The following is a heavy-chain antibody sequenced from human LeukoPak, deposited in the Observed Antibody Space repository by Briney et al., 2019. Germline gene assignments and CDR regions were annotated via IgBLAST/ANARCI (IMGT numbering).Heavy chain of an antibody. CDR2: INHSGST. J-gene: IGHJ4*02. Sequence: PSETLSLTCAVYGGSFSGYYWSWIRQPPGKGLEWIGEINHSGSTNYNPPLKSRVTISVDTSKNQFSLKLSSVTAADTAVYYCARNLGGGVDYWGQGTLVTVSS. CDR1: GGSFSGYY. CDR3: ARNLGGGVDY. V-gene: IGHV4-34*01. D-gene: IGHD3-16*01.